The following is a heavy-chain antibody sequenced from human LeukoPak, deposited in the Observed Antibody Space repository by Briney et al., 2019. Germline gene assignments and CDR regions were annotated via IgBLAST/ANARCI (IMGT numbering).Heavy chain of an antibody. CDR3: EKPKDGDSDAFDI. J-gene: IGHJ3*02. CDR1: GFTFSSYG. CDR2: IWYNGSNK. D-gene: IGHD4-17*01. Sequence: PVRSLRLSCAASGFTFSSYGMHWVRQAPGKGLEWVAVIWYNGSNKYYADSVKGRFTISRDNSKNTLYLQMNSLRAEDTAVYYCEKPKDGDSDAFDIWGQGTMVTVSS. V-gene: IGHV3-33*06.